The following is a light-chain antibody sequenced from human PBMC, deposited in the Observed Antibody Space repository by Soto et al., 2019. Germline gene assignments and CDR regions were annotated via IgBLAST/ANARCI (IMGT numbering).Light chain of an antibody. CDR2: AVN. Sequence: QSALTQPPSASGSPGQSVTISCTGTSSDVGGYKYVSWYQQYPGKAPKLMIYAVNKRPSGVPGRFSGSKSGNTASLTVSGLQAEDEADYYCYSYRGSNAWVFGGGTKLTVL. J-gene: IGLJ3*02. CDR3: YSYRGSNAWV. CDR1: SSDVGGYKY. V-gene: IGLV2-8*01.